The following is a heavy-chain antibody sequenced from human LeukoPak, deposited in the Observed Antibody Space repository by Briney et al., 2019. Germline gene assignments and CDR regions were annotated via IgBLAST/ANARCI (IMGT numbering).Heavy chain of an antibody. D-gene: IGHD3-22*01. CDR3: ARDNSSDSISPFFDY. CDR2: IYYSGST. CDR1: GGSISSYY. V-gene: IGHV4-59*01. Sequence: PSETLSLTCTVSGGSISSYYWSWTRQPPGKGLEWIGYIYYSGSTNYNPSLKSRVTISVDTSKNQFSLKLSSVTAADTAVYYCARDNSSDSISPFFDYWGQGTLVTVSS. J-gene: IGHJ4*02.